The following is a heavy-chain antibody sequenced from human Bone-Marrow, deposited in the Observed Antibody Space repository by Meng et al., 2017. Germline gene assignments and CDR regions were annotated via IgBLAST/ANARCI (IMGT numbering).Heavy chain of an antibody. D-gene: IGHD1-1*01. J-gene: IGHJ4*02. V-gene: IGHV3-48*03. Sequence: GESLKISCAASGFTFSSYEMNWVRQAPGKGLEWVSYISSSGSTIYYADSVKGRFTISRDNAKNSLYLQMNSLRAEDTAVYYCARRRPGKNNWAPFDYWGQGTLVTVSS. CDR2: ISSSGSTI. CDR1: GFTFSSYE. CDR3: ARRRPGKNNWAPFDY.